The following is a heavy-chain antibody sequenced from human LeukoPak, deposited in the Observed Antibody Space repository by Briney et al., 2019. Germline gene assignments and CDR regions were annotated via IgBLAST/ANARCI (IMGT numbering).Heavy chain of an antibody. CDR3: ARLRSSGWYDY. Sequence: GASVKVSCKASGYTFTGYYMHWVRQAPGQGLEWVGRINPNSGGTNYAQKFQGRVTMTRDTSIGTAYMELSRLRSDDTAVYYCARLRSSGWYDYWGQGTLVTVSS. V-gene: IGHV1-2*06. D-gene: IGHD6-19*01. J-gene: IGHJ4*02. CDR1: GYTFTGYY. CDR2: INPNSGGT.